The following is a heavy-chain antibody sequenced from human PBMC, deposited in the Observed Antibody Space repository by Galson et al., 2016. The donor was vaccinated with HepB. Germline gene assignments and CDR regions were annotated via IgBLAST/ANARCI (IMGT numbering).Heavy chain of an antibody. D-gene: IGHD4-11*01. CDR2: FYSRGNT. V-gene: IGHV4-39*01. CDR3: ARHGPVTTHFY. J-gene: IGHJ4*02. Sequence: SETLSLTCTVSGDSISSSSYYWGWIRQPPGKGLEWIGGFYSRGNTFHNPSLKSRVTLSIDTSKNQFSLNLNSVTAADTAVYYCARHGPVTTHFYWGQGTLVTVSS. CDR1: GDSISSSSYY.